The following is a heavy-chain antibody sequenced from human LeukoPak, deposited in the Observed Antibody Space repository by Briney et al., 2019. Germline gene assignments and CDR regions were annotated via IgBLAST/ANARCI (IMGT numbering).Heavy chain of an antibody. CDR1: AGSINSYY. D-gene: IGHD3-10*01. J-gene: IGHJ5*02. CDR3: ARGGYYGSGNDFRFDP. V-gene: IGHV4-59*01. Sequence: SETLSLTCTVSAGSINSYYWSWIRHPPGKGLECIGYIHYTGSTNYNPSLKSRVTISVDTSKSQFSLKLSSVTAAATAIYYCARGGYYGSGNDFRFDPWGQGTLVTVS. CDR2: IHYTGST.